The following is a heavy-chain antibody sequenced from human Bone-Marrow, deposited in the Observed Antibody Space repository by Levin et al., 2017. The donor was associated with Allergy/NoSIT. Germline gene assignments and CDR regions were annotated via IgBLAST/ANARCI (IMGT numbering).Heavy chain of an antibody. CDR1: GFTFSSYD. J-gene: IGHJ4*02. Sequence: GGSLRLSCAASGFTFSSYDMHWVRQATGKGLEWVSAIGTAGDTYYPGSVKGRFTISRENAKNSLYLQMNSLRAGDTAVYYCARGARGAVAGPLARYFDYWGQGTLVTVSS. V-gene: IGHV3-13*01. CDR3: ARGARGAVAGPLARYFDY. CDR2: IGTAGDT. D-gene: IGHD6-19*01.